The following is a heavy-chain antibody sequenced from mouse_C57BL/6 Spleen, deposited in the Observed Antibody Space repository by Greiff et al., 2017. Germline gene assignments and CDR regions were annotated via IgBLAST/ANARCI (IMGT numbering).Heavy chain of an antibody. CDR3: VRHALYHYAMDY. V-gene: IGHV10-1*01. J-gene: IGHJ4*01. Sequence: EVQLVESGGGLVQPKGSLKLSCAASGFSFNTYAMNWVRQAPGKGLEWVARIRSKSNNYATYYADSVKDRFTISRDDSESMLYLQMNNLKTEDTAMYYCVRHALYHYAMDYWGQGTSVTVSS. D-gene: IGHD2-12*01. CDR2: IRSKSNNYAT. CDR1: GFSFNTYA.